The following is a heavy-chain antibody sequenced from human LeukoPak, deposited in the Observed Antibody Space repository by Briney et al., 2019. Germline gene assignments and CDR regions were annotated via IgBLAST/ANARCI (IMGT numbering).Heavy chain of an antibody. CDR2: INAGNGNT. Sequence: ASVKVSCKASGYTFTSYVMHWVRQAPGQRLEWMGWINAGNGNTKYSQEFQGRVTITRDTSASTAYMELSSLRSEDMAVYYYARGPAGARYNWFDPWGQGTLVTVSS. CDR3: ARGPAGARYNWFDP. J-gene: IGHJ5*02. CDR1: GYTFTSYV. D-gene: IGHD2-2*01. V-gene: IGHV1-3*03.